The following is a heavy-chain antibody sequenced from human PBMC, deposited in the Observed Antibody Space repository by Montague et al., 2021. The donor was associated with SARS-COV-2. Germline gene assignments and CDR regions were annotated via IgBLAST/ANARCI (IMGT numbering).Heavy chain of an antibody. CDR3: ARGFDY. J-gene: IGHJ4*02. V-gene: IGHV4-59*08. Sequence: SETLSLTCTVSAGSISSYYWSWIRQPPGKGLEWNGYIYFSGSTNYDPSLKSRVTISVDTSKNQFSLKLSSVTAADTAVYYCARGFDYWGQGTLVTVSS. CDR1: AGSISSYY. CDR2: IYFSGST.